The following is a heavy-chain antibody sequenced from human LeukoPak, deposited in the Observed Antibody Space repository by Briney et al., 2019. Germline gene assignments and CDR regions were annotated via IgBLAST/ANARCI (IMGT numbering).Heavy chain of an antibody. V-gene: IGHV3-7*01. CDR3: AKYNWNYAFDI. D-gene: IGHD1-7*01. Sequence: GGSLRLSCAASGFTFNWYWMCWVRQAPGKGLEWVANIKEDGSEENYVDSVKGRFTISRDNAKNSLYLQMNSLRAEDTAVYYCAKYNWNYAFDIWGQGTMVTVSS. CDR1: GFTFNWYW. J-gene: IGHJ3*02. CDR2: IKEDGSEE.